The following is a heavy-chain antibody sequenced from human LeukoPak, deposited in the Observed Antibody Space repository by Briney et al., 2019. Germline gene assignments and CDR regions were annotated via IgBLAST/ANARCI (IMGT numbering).Heavy chain of an antibody. CDR2: INHSGST. D-gene: IGHD3-22*01. J-gene: IGHJ4*02. CDR1: GGSFSGYY. Sequence: SETLSLTCAVYGGSFSGYYWSWIRQPPGKGLEWIREINHSGSTNYNPSLKSRVTISVDTSKNQFSLKLSSVTAADPAVYYCARGVPPQPGYYDSSGYIPDYWGQGTLVTVSS. V-gene: IGHV4-34*01. CDR3: ARGVPPQPGYYDSSGYIPDY.